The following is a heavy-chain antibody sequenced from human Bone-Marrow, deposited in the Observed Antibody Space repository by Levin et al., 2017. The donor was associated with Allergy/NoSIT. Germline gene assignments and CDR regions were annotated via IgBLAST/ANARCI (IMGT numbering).Heavy chain of an antibody. D-gene: IGHD3-22*01. J-gene: IGHJ5*02. CDR1: GFTFSFYT. Sequence: PGGSLRLSCAGSGFTFSFYTMHWVRQAPGKGLDWVAAISYDGTNKYYTDSAKGRFTISRDNSKNTLDLQMNSLRPEDTAVYYCARDQGDTSSEHYYAMVDLWGQGTMVTVSS. CDR2: ISYDGTNK. V-gene: IGHV3-30*04. CDR3: ARDQGDTSSEHYYAMVDL.